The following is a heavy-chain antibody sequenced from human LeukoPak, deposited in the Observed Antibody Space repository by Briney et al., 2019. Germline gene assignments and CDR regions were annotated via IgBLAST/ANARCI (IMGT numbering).Heavy chain of an antibody. Sequence: GESLKISCQVSGYTFTNYWIGWVRQMPGKGLESMGIIYPADSDTTYSPSFQGQVTVSADKSISTVYLQWSSLKASDTAMYYCARLKGIDTTGSFDYWGQGTLVTVSS. CDR1: GYTFTNYW. CDR3: ARLKGIDTTGSFDY. J-gene: IGHJ4*02. D-gene: IGHD2/OR15-2a*01. CDR2: IYPADSDT. V-gene: IGHV5-51*01.